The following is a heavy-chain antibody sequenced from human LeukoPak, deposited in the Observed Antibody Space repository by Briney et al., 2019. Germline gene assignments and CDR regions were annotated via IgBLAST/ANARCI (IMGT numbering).Heavy chain of an antibody. J-gene: IGHJ5*02. CDR3: ARASGPAVGFDP. CDR2: IGTAGDT. V-gene: IGHV3-13*04. Sequence: GGSLRLSCAASGFTFSSYDMHWVRQATGKGLEWVSAIGTAGDTYYPGSVKGRFTISRENTKNSLYLQMNSLRAGDTAVYYCARASGPAVGFDPWGQGTLVTLSS. CDR1: GFTFSSYD.